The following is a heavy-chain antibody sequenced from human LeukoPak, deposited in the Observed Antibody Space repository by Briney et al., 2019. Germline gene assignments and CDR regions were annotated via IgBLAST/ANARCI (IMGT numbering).Heavy chain of an antibody. J-gene: IGHJ4*02. CDR3: AKSGYNRFDY. CDR2: ISGSGSGGST. CDR1: GFTLSSNS. Sequence: GGSLRLSCAVSGFTLSSNSMNWVRQAPGKGLEWVSSISGSGSGGSTYYADSVKGRFTISRDNSKNTLYLQMNSLIAEDTAVYYCAKSGYNRFDYWGQGTRVTVSS. D-gene: IGHD5-24*01. V-gene: IGHV3-23*01.